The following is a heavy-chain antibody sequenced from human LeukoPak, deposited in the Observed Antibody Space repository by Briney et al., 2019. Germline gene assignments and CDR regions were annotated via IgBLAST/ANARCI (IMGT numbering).Heavy chain of an antibody. J-gene: IGHJ4*02. CDR3: ATTGGYCSGGSCYGSDY. CDR1: GFTFRGYA. D-gene: IGHD2-15*01. CDR2: INYSGDST. Sequence: GGSLRLSCAASGFTFRGYAMSWVRQAPGKGLEWVSAINYSGDSTYYADSVKGRFTISRDNSKNTLYLQMNSLRAEDTAVYYCATTGGYCSGGSCYGSDYWGQGTLVTVSS. V-gene: IGHV3-23*01.